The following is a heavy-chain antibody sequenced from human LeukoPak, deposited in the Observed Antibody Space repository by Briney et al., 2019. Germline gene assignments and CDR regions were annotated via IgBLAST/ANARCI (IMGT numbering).Heavy chain of an antibody. D-gene: IGHD5-12*01. CDR2: IYSGGST. CDR3: AREFTGYGNTDY. V-gene: IGHV3-53*01. CDR1: GFTVSSNY. J-gene: IGHJ4*02. Sequence: GSLRLSCAASGFTVSSNYMSWVRQAPGKGLEWVSVIYSGGSTYYADSVKGRFTISRDNSKNTLYLQMNSLRADDTAVYYCAREFTGYGNTDYWGQGTLVTVSS.